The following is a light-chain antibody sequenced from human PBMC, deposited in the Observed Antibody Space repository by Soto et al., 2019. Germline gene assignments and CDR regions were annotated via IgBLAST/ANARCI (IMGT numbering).Light chain of an antibody. Sequence: DVVMTQSPLSLPVTPGEPASISCRSSQSLLHSNGYNYLAWFLQKAGQSPQLLIYLASSRAIGIPDRLSGSKSGTNFTLTIRRMEPEDVGMYYCQQYGSSPITFGQGTRLEIK. CDR1: QSLLHSNGYNY. V-gene: IGKV2-28*01. CDR3: QQYGSSPIT. J-gene: IGKJ5*01. CDR2: LAS.